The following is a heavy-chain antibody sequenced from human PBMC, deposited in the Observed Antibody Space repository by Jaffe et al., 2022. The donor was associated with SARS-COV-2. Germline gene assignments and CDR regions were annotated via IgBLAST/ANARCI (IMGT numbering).Heavy chain of an antibody. V-gene: IGHV1-46*01. CDR1: GYIFTNYF. D-gene: IGHD6-19*01. CDR3: AKARFSGGWHPADF. Sequence: QVQLVQSGAEVKKPGASVKVSCKASGYIFTNYFMYWVRQAPGQGLDWMGIINPSTGSTSYAQKFQGRVSMTRDTSTSTVYMELSSLRSEDTAVYYCAKARFSGGWHPADFWGQGTLVTVSS. CDR2: INPSTGST. J-gene: IGHJ4*02.